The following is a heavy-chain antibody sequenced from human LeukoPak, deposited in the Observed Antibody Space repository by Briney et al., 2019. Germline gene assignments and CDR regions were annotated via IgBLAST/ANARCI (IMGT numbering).Heavy chain of an antibody. V-gene: IGHV3-23*01. D-gene: IGHD3-16*01. CDR1: GFSFSSYA. CDR2: ISGDGTRT. J-gene: IGHJ4*02. Sequence: GGSLRLSCAASGFSFSSYAMTWARQAPVKGLEWVSAISGDGTRTYYADSVRGRFTISRDNSKNTLYLEMSSLRVEDTAIYYCAKWPEGAMDYFDYWGQGTLVTVSS. CDR3: AKWPEGAMDYFDY.